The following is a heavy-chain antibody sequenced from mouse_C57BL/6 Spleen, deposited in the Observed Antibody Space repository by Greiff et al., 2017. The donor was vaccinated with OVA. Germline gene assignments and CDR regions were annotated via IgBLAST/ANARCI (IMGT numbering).Heavy chain of an antibody. CDR3: ARDGNYEYGYWYFDV. CDR2: IYIGNGYT. V-gene: IGHV1-58*01. Sequence: LVGPGSSVKMSCKTSGYTFTSYGINWVKQRPGQGLEWIGYIYIGNGYTEYNEKFKGKATLTSDTSSSTAYMQLSSLTSEDSAIYFCARDGNYEYGYWYFDVWGTGTTVTVSS. CDR1: GYTFTSYG. D-gene: IGHD2-1*01. J-gene: IGHJ1*03.